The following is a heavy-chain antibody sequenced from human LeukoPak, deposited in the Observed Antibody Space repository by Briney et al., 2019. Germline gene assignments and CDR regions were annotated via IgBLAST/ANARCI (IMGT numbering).Heavy chain of an antibody. CDR1: RYTFTSYD. CDR3: ARDLASKDYGDYNY. D-gene: IGHD4-17*01. V-gene: IGHV1-8*01. J-gene: IGHJ4*02. Sequence: ASVKVSCKASRYTFTSYDINWVRQAPGQGLEWMGWMNPNSGNTGYAQKFQGRVTMTRTTSISTAYMALSRLRSDDTAVYYCARDLASKDYGDYNYWGQGTLVTVSS. CDR2: MNPNSGNT.